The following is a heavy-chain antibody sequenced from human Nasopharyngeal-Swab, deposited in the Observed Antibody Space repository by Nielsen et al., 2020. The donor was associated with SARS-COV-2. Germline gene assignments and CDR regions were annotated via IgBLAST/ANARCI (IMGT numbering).Heavy chain of an antibody. D-gene: IGHD6-19*01. Sequence: ASVKVSCKASGYTFTSYGISWVRQAPGQGLEWMGWISAYNGNANYAQKLQGRVTMTTDTSTSTAYMELRSLRSDDTAVYYCAKGIAVADAFDIWGQGTMVTVSS. CDR1: GYTFTSYG. V-gene: IGHV1-18*04. J-gene: IGHJ3*02. CDR3: AKGIAVADAFDI. CDR2: ISAYNGNA.